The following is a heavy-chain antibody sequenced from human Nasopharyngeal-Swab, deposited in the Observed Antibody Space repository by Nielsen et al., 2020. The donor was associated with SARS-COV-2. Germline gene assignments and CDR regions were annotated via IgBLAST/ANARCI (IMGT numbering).Heavy chain of an antibody. CDR1: GASISSGGYY. V-gene: IGHV4-31*03. CDR3: ARARITMIVVVNAFDI. J-gene: IGHJ3*02. Sequence: SETLSLTCTVSGASISSGGYYWGWIRQHPGKGLEWIGYIYYSGSTYYNPSLKSRVTISVDTSKNQFSLKLSSVTAADTAVYYCARARITMIVVVNAFDIWGQGTMVTVSS. CDR2: IYYSGST. D-gene: IGHD3-22*01.